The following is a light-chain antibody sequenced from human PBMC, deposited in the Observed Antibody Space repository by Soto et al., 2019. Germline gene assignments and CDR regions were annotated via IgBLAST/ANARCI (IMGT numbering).Light chain of an antibody. J-gene: IGKJ3*01. V-gene: IGKV4-1*01. Sequence: DIVMTQSPDSLAVSLGERATINCKSSQSVLYSSNNKNYLAWYQQKAGQPPKVLIYWASTRESGFPDRFSGSGSGTDFTLTISSLQAEDVAVYYCQQYYTTPFTFGPGTKVDIK. CDR1: QSVLYSSNNKNY. CDR3: QQYYTTPFT. CDR2: WAS.